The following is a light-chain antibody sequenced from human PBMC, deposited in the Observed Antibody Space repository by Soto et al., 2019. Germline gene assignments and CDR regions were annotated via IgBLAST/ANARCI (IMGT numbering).Light chain of an antibody. J-gene: IGKJ1*01. CDR3: QKYNSARWT. CDR2: GAS. V-gene: IGKV1-5*03. Sequence: DVQMTQSPSTLSASVVDRGTITCLASQSISSWLAWYQQKPGKAPKVLIYGASTLKSGVPSRFSGSGSGTEFTLTINSLQPDDIATYYCQKYNSARWTFGQGTKVDI. CDR1: QSISSW.